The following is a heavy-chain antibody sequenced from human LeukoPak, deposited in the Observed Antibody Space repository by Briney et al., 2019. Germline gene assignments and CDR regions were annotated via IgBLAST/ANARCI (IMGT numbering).Heavy chain of an antibody. Sequence: GGSLRLSCAASGFTFSSYGMHWVRQAPGKGLEWVAVISYDGSNKYYADSVKGRFTISRDNSKNTLYLQMNSLRAEDTAVYYCAKSTVRGVITPWWFDPWGQGTLATVSS. D-gene: IGHD3-10*01. V-gene: IGHV3-30*18. CDR2: ISYDGSNK. CDR3: AKSTVRGVITPWWFDP. CDR1: GFTFSSYG. J-gene: IGHJ5*02.